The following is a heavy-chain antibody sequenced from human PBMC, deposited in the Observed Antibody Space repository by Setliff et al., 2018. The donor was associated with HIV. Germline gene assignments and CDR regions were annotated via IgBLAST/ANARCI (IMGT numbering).Heavy chain of an antibody. Sequence: GSLRLSCAGSGFNFKNAWMSWVRQPPGEGLEWIGEINHSGKTNYNPSLKSRVTISVDTSKNQFSLKVTSVTAADTAVYYCVTSSSWSSRLNFWGQGMLVTVSS. V-gene: IGHV4-4*02. CDR1: GFNFKNAW. CDR2: INHSGKT. CDR3: VTSSSWSSRLNF. D-gene: IGHD6-13*01. J-gene: IGHJ4*02.